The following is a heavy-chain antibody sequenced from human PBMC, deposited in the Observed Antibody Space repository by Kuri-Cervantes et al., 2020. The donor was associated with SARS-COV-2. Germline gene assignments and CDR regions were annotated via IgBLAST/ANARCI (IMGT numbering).Heavy chain of an antibody. Sequence: ASVKVSCKASGYTFTSYGISWVRQAPGQGLEWMGWISAYNGNTNYAQKLQGRVTMTEDTSTDTAYMELSSLRSEDTAVYYCATSSETYYYYGMDVWGQGITVTVSS. V-gene: IGHV1-18*01. CDR2: ISAYNGNT. CDR1: GYTFTSYG. D-gene: IGHD2-2*01. J-gene: IGHJ6*02. CDR3: ATSSETYYYYGMDV.